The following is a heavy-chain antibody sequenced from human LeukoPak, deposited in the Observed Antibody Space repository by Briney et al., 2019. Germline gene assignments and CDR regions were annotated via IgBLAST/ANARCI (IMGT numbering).Heavy chain of an antibody. CDR2: IRGRGGGT. CDR1: GFTFSTFA. D-gene: IGHD5-12*01. J-gene: IGHJ5*02. Sequence: PGGSLRLSCAASGFTFSTFAMSWVRQAPGRGREWVSAIRGRGGGTNYADSVKGRLTISRENSKNTLYRQISSERAEDTAVYYCAKAFSAYENWPPNWFDPWGQGTLVTVSS. CDR3: AKAFSAYENWPPNWFDP. V-gene: IGHV3-23*01.